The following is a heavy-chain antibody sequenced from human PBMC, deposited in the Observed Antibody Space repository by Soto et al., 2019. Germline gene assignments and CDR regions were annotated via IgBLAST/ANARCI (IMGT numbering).Heavy chain of an antibody. CDR2: IFSSGST. V-gene: IGHV4-4*07. J-gene: IGHJ4*02. CDR1: GGSINTFY. Sequence: SETLSLTCTVSGGSINTFYWSWVRQPAGKGLEWIGRIFSSGSTSFNPSLESRVAMSVDTSKNHFSLNLSSVTAADTAVYYCARVTMAYFDYWGQGTLVTVSS. CDR3: ARVTMAYFDY.